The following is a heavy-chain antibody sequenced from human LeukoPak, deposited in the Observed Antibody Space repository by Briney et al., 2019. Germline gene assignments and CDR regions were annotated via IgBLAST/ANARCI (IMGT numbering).Heavy chain of an antibody. J-gene: IGHJ6*02. CDR3: ARYCGGDCYGMDV. CDR2: IKQDGSEK. CDR1: GFTFSSYW. V-gene: IGHV3-7*01. D-gene: IGHD2-21*01. Sequence: PGGSLRLSCTASGFTFSSYWMSWVRKAPGKGLGWVANIKQDGSEKDYVDSVKGRFTISRDNAKNSLYLQMNSLRAEDTAVYYCARYCGGDCYGMDVWGQGTTVTISS.